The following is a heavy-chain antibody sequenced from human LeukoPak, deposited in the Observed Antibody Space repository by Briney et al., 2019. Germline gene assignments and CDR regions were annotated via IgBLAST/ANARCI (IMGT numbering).Heavy chain of an antibody. V-gene: IGHV4-34*01. J-gene: IGHJ6*03. CDR1: GGSFSGYY. CDR2: INHSGST. D-gene: IGHD2-15*01. CDR3: ARGYCSGGSCYARNSRYYYYYMDV. Sequence: PSETLSLTCAVYGGSFSGYYWSWIRQPPGKGLEWIGEINHSGSTNYNPSLKSRVTISVDTSKNQFSLKLSSVTAADTAVYYCARGYCSGGSCYARNSRYYYYYMDVWGKGTTVTVSS.